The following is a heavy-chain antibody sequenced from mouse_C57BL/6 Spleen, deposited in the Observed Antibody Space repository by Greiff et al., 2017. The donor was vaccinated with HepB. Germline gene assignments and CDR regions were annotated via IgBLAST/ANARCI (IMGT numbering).Heavy chain of an antibody. V-gene: IGHV2-3*01. D-gene: IGHD4-1*01. Sequence: VKLQESGPGLVAPSQCLSITCTVSGFSFTSYGVSWVRQPPGKGLEWLGVIWGDGSTNYHSALISRLSISKDNSKSQVFLKLNSQQTDDTATYYCADLTRRGAMDYWGQGTSVTVSS. J-gene: IGHJ4*01. CDR1: GFSFTSYG. CDR2: IWGDGST. CDR3: ADLTRRGAMDY.